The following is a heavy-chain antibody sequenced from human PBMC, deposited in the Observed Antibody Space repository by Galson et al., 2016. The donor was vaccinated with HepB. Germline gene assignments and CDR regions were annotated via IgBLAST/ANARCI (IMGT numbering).Heavy chain of an antibody. CDR1: GYTFSNYG. D-gene: IGHD3-3*01. V-gene: IGHV1-18*01. CDR3: ARDLYGVWSDYRRYNWFDP. J-gene: IGHJ5*02. Sequence: SVKVSCKASGYTFSNYGIGWVRQAPGQGLEWMGWISAYNGNTNYAEKVQDRVTMTTDTSTNTAYLELRSLRSDYTAVYYCARDLYGVWSDYRRYNWFDPWGQGTMVTFSS. CDR2: ISAYNGNT.